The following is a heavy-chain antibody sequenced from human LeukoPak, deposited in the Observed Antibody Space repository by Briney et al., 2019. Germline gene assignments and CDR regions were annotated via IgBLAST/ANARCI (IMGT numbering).Heavy chain of an antibody. D-gene: IGHD2-21*02. Sequence: SETLSLTCTVSGGSISSSSYYWGWIRQPPGKGLEWIGSIYYSGSTNYNPSLKSRVTISVDKSKNQFSLKLSSVTAADTAVYYCARSPPRGVVVTEDYWGQGTLVTVSS. CDR2: IYYSGST. V-gene: IGHV4-39*07. CDR1: GGSISSSSYY. CDR3: ARSPPRGVVVTEDY. J-gene: IGHJ4*02.